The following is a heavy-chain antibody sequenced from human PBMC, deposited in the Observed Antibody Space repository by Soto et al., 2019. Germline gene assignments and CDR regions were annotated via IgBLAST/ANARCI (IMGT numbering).Heavy chain of an antibody. J-gene: IGHJ6*02. CDR3: VKSAIMTAVLQEYYGMDL. CDR1: DFTFSTKG. CDR2: ISGDGSKR. V-gene: IGHV3-30*18. D-gene: IGHD2-2*01. Sequence: WGSLQLFCAPSDFTFSTKGMRWVGQAAGKGLEWVAGISGDGSKRYYADSLKGRFTISRDNSKNMLHLQMNNLRPEDTAVYYCVKSAIMTAVLQEYYGMDLWGQGTTVTVSS.